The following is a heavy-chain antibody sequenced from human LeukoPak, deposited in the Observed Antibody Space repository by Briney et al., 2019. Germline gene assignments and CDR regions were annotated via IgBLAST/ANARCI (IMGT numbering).Heavy chain of an antibody. D-gene: IGHD2-2*01. Sequence: PGVTLRLSCVASGLSLSSHWMHWVRHVPGKGSVWGSRISTDGGVTTYADSVRGRFTSSRDNAKNTLVLQMNGLRVDDTAFYYWARDEQAPAAIVYWGQGTLVTVSS. V-gene: IGHV3-74*01. CDR2: ISTDGGVT. CDR3: ARDEQAPAAIVY. CDR1: GLSLSSHW. J-gene: IGHJ4*02.